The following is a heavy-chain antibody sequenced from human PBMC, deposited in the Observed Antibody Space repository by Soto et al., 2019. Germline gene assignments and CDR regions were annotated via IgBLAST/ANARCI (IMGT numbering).Heavy chain of an antibody. J-gene: IGHJ6*02. CDR2: INPNSGGT. CDR1: GYTFTGYY. CDR3: ARAPIRVNERERLYYYYGMDV. V-gene: IGHV1-2*02. Sequence: WASVKVSCKASGYTFTGYYMHWVRQAPGQGLEWMGWINPNSGGTNYAQKFQGRVTMTRDTSISTAYMELSRLRSDDTAVYYCARAPIRVNERERLYYYYGMDVWGQGTTVTVSS. D-gene: IGHD1-1*01.